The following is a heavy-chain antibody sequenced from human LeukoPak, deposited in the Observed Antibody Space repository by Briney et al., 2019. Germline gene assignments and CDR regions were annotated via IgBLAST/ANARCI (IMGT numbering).Heavy chain of an antibody. CDR1: GYTFIGYY. V-gene: IGHV1-2*06. J-gene: IGHJ3*02. CDR2: INPNSGGT. Sequence: GASVKVSCKASGYTFIGYYMRWVRQAPGQGLEWVGRINPNSGGTNYALKFQGGVTMTRDTSISTAYMELSRLRSDDTAVYYCARADCSSTSCLNAFDIWGQGTMVTVSS. D-gene: IGHD2-2*01. CDR3: ARADCSSTSCLNAFDI.